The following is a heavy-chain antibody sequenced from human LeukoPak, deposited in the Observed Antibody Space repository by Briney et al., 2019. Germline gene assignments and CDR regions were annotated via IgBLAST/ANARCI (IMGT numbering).Heavy chain of an antibody. CDR1: GFTFSTYA. Sequence: GGSLRLSCTVSGFTFSTYAMSWVRQAPGKGLEWVSAISSSGSATHFADSVKGRFIISRDNSKNTLYLEMKSLRAEDTALYFCAQDGYCGDAHCYTGAIEMWGQGTMVTVSS. CDR3: AQDGYCGDAHCYTGAIEM. CDR2: ISSSGSAT. J-gene: IGHJ3*02. D-gene: IGHD2-21*01. V-gene: IGHV3-23*01.